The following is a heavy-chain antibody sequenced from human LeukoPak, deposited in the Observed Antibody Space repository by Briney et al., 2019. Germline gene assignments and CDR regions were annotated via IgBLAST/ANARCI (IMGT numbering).Heavy chain of an antibody. Sequence: SETLSLTCTVSGYSISSGYYWGWIRQPPGKGLEWIGSIYHSGSTYYNPSPKSRVTISVDTSKNQFSLKLSSVTAADTAVYYCAGGTPVAGTSLFDYWGQGTLVTVSS. D-gene: IGHD6-19*01. V-gene: IGHV4-38-2*02. CDR3: AGGTPVAGTSLFDY. J-gene: IGHJ4*02. CDR2: IYHSGST. CDR1: GYSISSGYY.